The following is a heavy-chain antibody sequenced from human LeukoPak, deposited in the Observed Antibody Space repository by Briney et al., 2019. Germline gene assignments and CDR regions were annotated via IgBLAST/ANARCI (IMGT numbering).Heavy chain of an antibody. CDR1: GGSISSSSYY. Sequence: SETLSLTCTLSGGSISSSSYYWGWIRQPPGKGLEWIGSIYYSGSTYYNPSLKSRVTISVDTSKNQFSLKLSSVTAADTAVYYCAGKAYSDWFDPWGQGTLVTVSS. J-gene: IGHJ5*02. D-gene: IGHD2-15*01. CDR2: IYYSGST. V-gene: IGHV4-39*01. CDR3: AGKAYSDWFDP.